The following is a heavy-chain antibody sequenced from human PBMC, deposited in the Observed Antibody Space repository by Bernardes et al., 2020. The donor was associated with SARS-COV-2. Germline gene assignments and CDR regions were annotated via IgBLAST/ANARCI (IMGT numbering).Heavy chain of an antibody. CDR3: ATEDGEWLES. J-gene: IGHJ5*01. CDR2: IWHDGSRE. V-gene: IGHV3-33*01. D-gene: IGHD4-17*01. CDR1: GFTFLAYT. Sequence: SLRLSCAASGFTFLAYTMHWVRHATGKGLEWVAVIWHDGSREYYVDSVKGRFAISRDNSNNTLYLQMNNLRVEDTALYRCATEDGEWLESWGQGTLVTVSS.